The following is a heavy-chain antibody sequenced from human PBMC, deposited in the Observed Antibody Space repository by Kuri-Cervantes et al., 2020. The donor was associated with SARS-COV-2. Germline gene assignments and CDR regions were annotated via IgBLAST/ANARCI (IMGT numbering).Heavy chain of an antibody. CDR1: GGSFRGYY. CDR3: ARLSTVTDNYGMDV. D-gene: IGHD4-17*01. CDR2: INHSGST. J-gene: IGHJ6*02. V-gene: IGHV4-34*01. Sequence: SQTLSLTCAVYGGSFRGYYWSWIRQPPGKGLEWIGEINHSGSTNYNPSLKSRVTISVDTSKNQFSLKLSSVTAADTAVYYCARLSTVTDNYGMDVWGQGTTVTVSS.